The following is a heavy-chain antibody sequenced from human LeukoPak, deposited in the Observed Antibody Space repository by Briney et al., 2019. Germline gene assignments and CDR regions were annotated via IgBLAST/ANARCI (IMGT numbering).Heavy chain of an antibody. J-gene: IGHJ2*01. Sequence: SQTLPLTCTVSGGSISSGGYYWSWIRQHPGKGLEWIGYIYYSGSTYYTPSLKNRVTISVATSKNQFSLRLSSVTAVDTAVYYCARGGGGYSWYFDLWGRGTLVTVSS. CDR1: GGSISSGGYY. CDR2: IYYSGST. CDR3: ARGGGGYSWYFDL. V-gene: IGHV4-31*03. D-gene: IGHD5-12*01.